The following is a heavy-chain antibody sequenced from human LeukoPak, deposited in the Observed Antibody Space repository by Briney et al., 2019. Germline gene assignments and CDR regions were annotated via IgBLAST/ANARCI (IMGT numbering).Heavy chain of an antibody. V-gene: IGHV1-69*04. D-gene: IGHD3-3*01. J-gene: IGHJ6*02. CDR2: IIPILGIA. CDR3: ARGHPDYDFWSGYYFGYYGMDV. Sequence: GASVKVSCKASGGTFSSYAISWVRQAPGQGLEWMGRIIPILGIANYAQKFQGRVTITADKSTSTAYMELSSLRSEDTAVYYCARGHPDYDFWSGYYFGYYGMDVWGQGTTVTVSS. CDR1: GGTFSSYA.